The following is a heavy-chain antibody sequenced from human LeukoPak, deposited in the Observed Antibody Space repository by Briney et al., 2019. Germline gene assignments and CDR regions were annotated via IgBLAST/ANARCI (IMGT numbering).Heavy chain of an antibody. J-gene: IGHJ6*02. V-gene: IGHV4-59*08. CDR1: GGSISSYY. CDR2: IYYSGST. CDR3: ASIAVAGTSRYGMDV. D-gene: IGHD6-19*01. Sequence: SETLSLTCTVSGGSISSYYWSWIRQPPGKGLEWIGYIYYSGSTNYNPSLKSRVTISVDTSKNQFSLKLSSVTAADTAVYYCASIAVAGTSRYGMDVWGQGTTVTVSS.